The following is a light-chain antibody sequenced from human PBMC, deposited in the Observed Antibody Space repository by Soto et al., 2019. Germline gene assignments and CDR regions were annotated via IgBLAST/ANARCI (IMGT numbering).Light chain of an antibody. CDR3: QSYDSSLSGWL. Sequence: QSVLTQPPSVSGAPGQRVTISCTGSSSNIGAGYNGHWYQQVPGTAPKLLIHGDSNRPSGVPDRFSGSKSGTSASLAITGLQAEDEADYYCQSYDSSLSGWLVGGGTKVTVL. CDR2: GDS. CDR1: SSNIGAGYN. J-gene: IGLJ2*01. V-gene: IGLV1-40*01.